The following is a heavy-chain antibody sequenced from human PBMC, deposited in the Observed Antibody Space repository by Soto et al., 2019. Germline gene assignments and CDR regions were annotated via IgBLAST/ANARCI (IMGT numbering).Heavy chain of an antibody. CDR1: GLTLHSYK. Sequence: SLRLSFAKSGLTLHSYKMNLGRPAPGKGLEWISCITTTGDTTYYAASVKGRFGISRDNAKDLLYLQMDSLRDDDTAVYYCARDLSFFGSGTFDFWGLGTLVTVSS. D-gene: IGHD3-10*01. CDR3: ARDLSFFGSGTFDF. CDR2: ITTTGDTT. J-gene: IGHJ4*02. V-gene: IGHV3-48*02.